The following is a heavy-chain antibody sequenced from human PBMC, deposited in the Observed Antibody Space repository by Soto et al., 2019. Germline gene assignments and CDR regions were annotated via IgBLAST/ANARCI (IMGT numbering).Heavy chain of an antibody. J-gene: IGHJ4*02. CDR3: ASWYSSSWSNFDY. D-gene: IGHD6-13*01. Sequence: SETLSLTCTVSGGSISGYYWSWIRQPPGKGLEWIGYIYYSGSTNYNPSLKSRVTISVDTSKNQFSLKLSSVTAADTAVYYCASWYSSSWSNFDYWGKGTLVTVSS. CDR1: GGSISGYY. V-gene: IGHV4-59*01. CDR2: IYYSGST.